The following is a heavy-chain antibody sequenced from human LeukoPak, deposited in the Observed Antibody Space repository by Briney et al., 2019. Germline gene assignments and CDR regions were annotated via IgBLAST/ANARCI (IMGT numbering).Heavy chain of an antibody. CDR1: GGSISNFY. V-gene: IGHV4-59*12. J-gene: IGHJ5*02. Sequence: SETLSLTCTVSGGSISNFYWSWIRQPPGKGLEWIGYIHYSGSTNYTPSLKSRVTISLDTSKNQFSLKLSSVTAADTAVYYCARRRPIVVVVAAWFDPWGQGTLVTVSS. CDR3: ARRRPIVVVVAAWFDP. CDR2: IHYSGST. D-gene: IGHD2-15*01.